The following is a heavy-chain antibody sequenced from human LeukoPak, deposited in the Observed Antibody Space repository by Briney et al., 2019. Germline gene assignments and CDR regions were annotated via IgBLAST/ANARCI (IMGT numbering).Heavy chain of an antibody. Sequence: GGSLSLSCAVSGFTLSSLWMSWVRQAAGGVLEWVGVIYNGGSTYYAESVKGRLTISRDNSKSTLYLQMNSLRAEDTAVYYCARGDRWFGGLNYWGQGTLVTVSS. V-gene: IGHV3-53*01. D-gene: IGHD3-10*01. J-gene: IGHJ4*02. CDR3: ARGDRWFGGLNY. CDR2: IYNGGST. CDR1: GFTLSSLW.